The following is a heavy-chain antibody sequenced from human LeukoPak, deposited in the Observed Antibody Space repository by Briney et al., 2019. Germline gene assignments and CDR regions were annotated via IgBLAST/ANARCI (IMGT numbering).Heavy chain of an antibody. CDR3: ARLSPLGYCSSTSCLGYFDY. CDR2: IYPGDSDT. Sequence: GESLKISCKGSGYSFSTYWIGWVRQMPGKGLEWMGIIYPGDSDTRYSPSFQGQVTISADESVSAAYLQWGSLKASDTAMYYCARLSPLGYCSSTSCLGYFDYWGQGTLVTVSS. J-gene: IGHJ4*02. CDR1: GYSFSTYW. D-gene: IGHD2-2*01. V-gene: IGHV5-51*01.